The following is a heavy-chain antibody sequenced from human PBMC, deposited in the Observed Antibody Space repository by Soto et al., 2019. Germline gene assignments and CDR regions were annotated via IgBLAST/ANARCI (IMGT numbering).Heavy chain of an antibody. CDR2: ISSDGSNK. J-gene: IGHJ6*02. D-gene: IGHD2-2*01. V-gene: IGHV3-30*18. CDR1: XFTFGTYD. Sequence: GGSLRLSCAASXFTFGTYDMYWVRQAPGKGLEWVAVISSDGSNKYYAESVKGRLTISRDNSKNTLYLQMNGLRVEDTAVYYCAKGQHCSSTSCYFYYYGMDVWGQGTTVTVSS. CDR3: AKGQHCSSTSCYFYYYGMDV.